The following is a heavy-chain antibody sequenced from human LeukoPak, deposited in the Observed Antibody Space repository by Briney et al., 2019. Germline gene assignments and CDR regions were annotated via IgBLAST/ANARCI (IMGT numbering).Heavy chain of an antibody. CDR3: ARMMWGFDY. D-gene: IGHD7-27*01. J-gene: IGHJ4*02. V-gene: IGHV3-48*03. Sequence: GGSLRLSCASSGFPLSDCDMNWVRQAPGKGLEWVSYISSSGSIIYYADSVKGRFTISRDNAKGSLFLQMNSLRVEDTAVYYCARMMWGFDYWGQGTLVTVSS. CDR2: ISSSGSII. CDR1: GFPLSDCD.